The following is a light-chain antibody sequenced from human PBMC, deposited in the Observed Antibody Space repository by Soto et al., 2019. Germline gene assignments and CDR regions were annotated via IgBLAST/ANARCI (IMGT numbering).Light chain of an antibody. Sequence: DIQLTQSPSSLSASVGDRVTITCRASQSIRSYLNWYQQKPGKAPKLLIYAASSLQTGVSSRFSGSGAGTDFTPTISNLQPEDFATYYCQQTCSTPTVGGGTKVDIK. V-gene: IGKV1-39*01. J-gene: IGKJ4*01. CDR3: QQTCSTPT. CDR2: AAS. CDR1: QSIRSY.